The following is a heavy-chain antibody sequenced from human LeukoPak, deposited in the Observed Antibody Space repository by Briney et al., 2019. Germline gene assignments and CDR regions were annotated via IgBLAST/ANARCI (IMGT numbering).Heavy chain of an antibody. J-gene: IGHJ6*03. D-gene: IGHD2-15*01. V-gene: IGHV4-34*01. Sequence: PSETLSLTCAVYGGSFSGYYWSWIRQPPGKGLEWIGEINHSGSTNYNPSLKSRVTISVDTSKNQFSLKLSSVTAAGTAVYYCARFPGSAEYRHYYYMDVWGKGTTVTVS. CDR1: GGSFSGYY. CDR3: ARFPGSAEYRHYYYMDV. CDR2: INHSGST.